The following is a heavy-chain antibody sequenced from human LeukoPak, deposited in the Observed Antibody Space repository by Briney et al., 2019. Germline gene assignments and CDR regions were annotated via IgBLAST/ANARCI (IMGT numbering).Heavy chain of an antibody. CDR2: MYTSGST. CDR1: GGSISSYY. J-gene: IGHJ4*02. D-gene: IGHD3-10*01. Sequence: PSETLSLTCTVFGGSISSYYWSWIRQPAEKGLEWIGRMYTSGSTNYNPSLKSRVTMSVDTSKNQFSLKLSSVTAADTAVYYCARDTGYYFGSGNYLYYFDYWGQGTLVTVSS. V-gene: IGHV4-4*07. CDR3: ARDTGYYFGSGNYLYYFDY.